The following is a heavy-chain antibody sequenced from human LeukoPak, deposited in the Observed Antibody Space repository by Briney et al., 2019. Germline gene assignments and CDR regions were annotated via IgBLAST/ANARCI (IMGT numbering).Heavy chain of an antibody. V-gene: IGHV3-33*01. CDR3: ARDTSSSWYYFDH. CDR2: IWSDGSTK. Sequence: GGSLRLSCAASGFTFRNYGMHWVRQAPGKGLEWVAVIWSDGSTKYYAEAVQGRFTISRDTSKNRLYLHLNSLRVEDTAVFYCARDTSSSWYYFDHWGQGTLVTVSS. J-gene: IGHJ4*02. D-gene: IGHD6-13*01. CDR1: GFTFRNYG.